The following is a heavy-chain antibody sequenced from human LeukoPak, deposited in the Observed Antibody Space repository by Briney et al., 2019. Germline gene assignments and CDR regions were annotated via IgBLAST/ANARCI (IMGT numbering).Heavy chain of an antibody. CDR3: ARELNYDSSGYYFDY. D-gene: IGHD3-22*01. J-gene: IGHJ4*02. V-gene: IGHV1-2*02. CDR2: INPNSGGT. CDR1: GYTFTGNY. Sequence: GASVKVSCEASGYTFTGNYMHWVRQAPGQGLEWMGWINPNSGGTNYAQKFQGRVTMTRDTSISTAYMELSRLRSDDTAVYYCARELNYDSSGYYFDYWGQGTLVTVSS.